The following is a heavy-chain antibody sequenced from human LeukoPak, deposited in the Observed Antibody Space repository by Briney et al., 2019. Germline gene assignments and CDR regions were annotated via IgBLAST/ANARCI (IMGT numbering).Heavy chain of an antibody. Sequence: GGSLRLSCAASGFTFSDYYMSWIRQAPGKGLEWVSYISSSGSTIYYADSVKGRFTISRDNAKNSLYLQMNSLRAEDTAVYYCARARITGTTRNWALDYWGQGTLVTVSS. CDR2: ISSSGSTI. D-gene: IGHD1-7*01. V-gene: IGHV3-11*04. CDR1: GFTFSDYY. J-gene: IGHJ4*02. CDR3: ARARITGTTRNWALDY.